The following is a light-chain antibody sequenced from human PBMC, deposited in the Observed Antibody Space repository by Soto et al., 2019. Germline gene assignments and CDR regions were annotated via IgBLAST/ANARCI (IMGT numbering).Light chain of an antibody. CDR1: SSDVGAYKY. Sequence: QSVLTQPPSASGSPGQSVTISCTGTSSDVGAYKYVSWYQQYPGKAPKLMIYEVSKRPSGVPDRFSGSKSGYTASLTVSGLQAEDEADYYCTSYVGSNIWVFGGGTKVTVL. V-gene: IGLV2-8*01. CDR2: EVS. J-gene: IGLJ3*02. CDR3: TSYVGSNIWV.